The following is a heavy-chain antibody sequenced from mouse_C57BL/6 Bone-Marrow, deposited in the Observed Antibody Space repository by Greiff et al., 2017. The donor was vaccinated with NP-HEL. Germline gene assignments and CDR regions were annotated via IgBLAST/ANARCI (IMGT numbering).Heavy chain of an antibody. CDR1: GYTFTSYG. Sequence: QVQLQQSGAELARPGASVKLSCKASGYTFTSYGISWVKQRTGQGLEWIGEIYPRSGNNYYNEKFKGKATLTADKSSSTAYMELRSLTSEDSAVYFCARLREQAMDYWGQGTSVTVSS. CDR2: IYPRSGNN. J-gene: IGHJ4*01. CDR3: ARLREQAMDY. V-gene: IGHV1-81*01.